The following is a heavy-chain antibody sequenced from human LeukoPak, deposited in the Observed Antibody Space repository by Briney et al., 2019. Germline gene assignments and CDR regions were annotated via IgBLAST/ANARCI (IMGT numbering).Heavy chain of an antibody. CDR3: ARGPSITMVRGGQWYYYMDV. V-gene: IGHV1-46*01. D-gene: IGHD3-10*01. J-gene: IGHJ6*03. CDR1: GYTFTSYY. Sequence: ASVKVSCKAFGYTFTSYYMHWARQAPGQGLEWMGIINPSGGSTNYAQKFQGRVTMTRDTSTNTVYMELSSLRSEDTAVYYCARGPSITMVRGGQWYYYMDVWGKGTTVTISS. CDR2: INPSGGST.